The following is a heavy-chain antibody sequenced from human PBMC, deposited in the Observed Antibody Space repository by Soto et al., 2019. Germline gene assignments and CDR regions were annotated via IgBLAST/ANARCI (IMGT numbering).Heavy chain of an antibody. V-gene: IGHV1-8*01. J-gene: IGHJ4*02. CDR2: MNPNSGNT. CDR1: XXXXXXXX. Sequence: QVQLVQSGAEVKKPGASVKVSXXXXXXXXXXXXXXXVRQATGQGLEWMGWMNPNSGNTGYAQKXXXXXXXXXXXXXXXXXXXXXXXXXXDTAVYYCARERSGYFDYWGQGTLVTVSS. CDR3: ARERSGYFDY. D-gene: IGHD3-10*01.